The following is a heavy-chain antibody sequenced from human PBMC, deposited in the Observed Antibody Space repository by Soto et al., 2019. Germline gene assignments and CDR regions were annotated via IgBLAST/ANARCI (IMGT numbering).Heavy chain of an antibody. CDR2: IYHSGST. CDR3: ARDQLEGNWFEP. Sequence: SETLSLTCAVSGGSISSGGYSWNWIRQPPGKGLEWIGYIYHSGSTLYNPSLKSRVTISVDKSKKQFSLELSSVTAADTAVYYCARDQLEGNWFEPWGQGTLVTVSS. CDR1: GGSISSGGYS. V-gene: IGHV4-30-2*01. J-gene: IGHJ5*02. D-gene: IGHD1-1*01.